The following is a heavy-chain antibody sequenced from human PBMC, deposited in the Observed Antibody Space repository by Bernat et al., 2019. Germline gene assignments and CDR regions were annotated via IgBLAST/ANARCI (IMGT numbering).Heavy chain of an antibody. J-gene: IGHJ4*02. D-gene: IGHD3-22*01. V-gene: IGHV1-69*02. CDR3: ARSVRDDSSGLFGY. Sequence: QVQLAQSGAEVKKPGSSVKVSCKASGGTFSSYTISWVRQAPGQGLEWMGRIIPILGIANYAQKFQGRVTITADKSTSTAYMELSSLRSEDTAVYDCARSVRDDSSGLFGYWGQGTLVTVSS. CDR2: IIPILGIA. CDR1: GGTFSSYT.